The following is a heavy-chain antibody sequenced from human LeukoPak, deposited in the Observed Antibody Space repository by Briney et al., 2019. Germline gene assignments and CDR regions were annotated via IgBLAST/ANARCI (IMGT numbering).Heavy chain of an antibody. CDR2: IYHSVKT. CDR1: GYSITSGYY. D-gene: IGHD2-2*01. Sequence: PSETLSLTCTVSGYSITSGYYWGWIRQPPGKGLEWIGSIYHSVKTYYNSSLESRVTISVGTSKNQFSLRLSSVTAADTAVYYCARDQIVVVPDVPRYMDVWGKGTTVTVSS. J-gene: IGHJ6*03. V-gene: IGHV4-38-2*02. CDR3: ARDQIVVVPDVPRYMDV.